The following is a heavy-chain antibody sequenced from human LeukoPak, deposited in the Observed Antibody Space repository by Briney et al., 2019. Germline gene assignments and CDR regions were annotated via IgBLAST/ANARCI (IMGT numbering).Heavy chain of an antibody. CDR2: IYYSGST. Sequence: SETLSLTCTVSGGSISSSSYYWGWIRQPPGKGLEWIGSIYYSGSTYYNPSLKSRVTISVDTSKNQFSLKLSSVTAADTAVYYCARLLRGYGYGHGWFDPWGQGTLVTVSS. D-gene: IGHD5-18*01. J-gene: IGHJ5*02. V-gene: IGHV4-39*01. CDR1: GGSISSSSYY. CDR3: ARLLRGYGYGHGWFDP.